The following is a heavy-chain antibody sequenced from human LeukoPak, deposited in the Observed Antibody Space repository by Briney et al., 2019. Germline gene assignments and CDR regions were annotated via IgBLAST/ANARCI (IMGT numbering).Heavy chain of an antibody. CDR2: ISSSSSTI. Sequence: GGSLRLSCAASGFTFSSYSMNWVRQAPGKGLEWVSYISSSSSTIYYADSMKGRFTISRDNAKNSLYLQMNSLRAEDTAVYYCARVRTVVVPAATRGDAFDIWGQGTMVTVSS. J-gene: IGHJ3*02. V-gene: IGHV3-48*04. D-gene: IGHD2-2*01. CDR3: ARVRTVVVPAATRGDAFDI. CDR1: GFTFSSYS.